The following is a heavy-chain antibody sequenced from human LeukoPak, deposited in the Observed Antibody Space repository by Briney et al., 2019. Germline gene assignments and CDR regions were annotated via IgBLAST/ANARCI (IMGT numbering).Heavy chain of an antibody. J-gene: IGHJ4*02. CDR3: ARVVVVVATPVKYFDY. CDR2: IYHSGST. D-gene: IGHD2-15*01. CDR1: GGSISSTNW. V-gene: IGHV4-4*02. Sequence: SETLSLTCAVSGGSISSTNWWSLVRQPPGKGLEWIGEIYHSGSTNYNPSLKSRVTISVDKSKNQFSLKLSSVTAADTAVYYCARVVVVVATPVKYFDYWGQGTLVTVSS.